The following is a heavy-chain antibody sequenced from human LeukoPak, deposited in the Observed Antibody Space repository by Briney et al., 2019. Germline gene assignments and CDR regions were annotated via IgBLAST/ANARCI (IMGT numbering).Heavy chain of an antibody. Sequence: PGGSLRLSCAASGFTFSNAWMSWVRQAPGKGLEWVSGISGSGGNTYYADSVKGRFTISRDNSKNTLYMQMNSLRADDTAVYYCAKDQGYWGQGTLVTVSS. CDR3: AKDQGY. V-gene: IGHV3-23*01. CDR1: GFTFSNAW. J-gene: IGHJ4*02. CDR2: ISGSGGNT.